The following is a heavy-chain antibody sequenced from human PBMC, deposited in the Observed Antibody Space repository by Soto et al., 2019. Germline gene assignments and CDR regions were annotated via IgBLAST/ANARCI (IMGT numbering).Heavy chain of an antibody. CDR2: IIPILGIA. D-gene: IGHD6-13*01. CDR1: GGTFSSYT. CDR3: ARSATDPYSSSWYDY. Sequence: QVQLVQSGAEVKKPGSSVKVSCKASGGTFSSYTISWVRQAPGQGLEWMGRIIPILGIANYAQKFQGRVTIPADKSTSTAYMELSSLRSEDTAVYYCARSATDPYSSSWYDYWGQGTLVTVSS. J-gene: IGHJ4*02. V-gene: IGHV1-69*02.